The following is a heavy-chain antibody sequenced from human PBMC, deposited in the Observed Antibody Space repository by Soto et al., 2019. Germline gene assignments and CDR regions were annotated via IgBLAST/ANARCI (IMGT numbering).Heavy chain of an antibody. CDR3: ARAPYYYDSRGYCAY. V-gene: IGHV3-21*01. CDR2: ISSSSSYI. J-gene: IGHJ4*02. CDR1: GFTFSSYS. D-gene: IGHD3-22*01. Sequence: EVQLVESGGGLVKPGGSLRLSCAASGFTFSSYSMNWVRQAPGKGLEWVSSISSSSSYIYYADSVKGRFTISRDNAKNSRYLQMNRLRAEDTAVYYCARAPYYYDSRGYCAYWGQGALVTVSS.